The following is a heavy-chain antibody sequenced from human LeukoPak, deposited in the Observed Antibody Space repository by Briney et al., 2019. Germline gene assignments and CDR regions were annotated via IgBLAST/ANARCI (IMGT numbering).Heavy chain of an antibody. CDR2: IKQDGSEE. V-gene: IGHV3-7*05. CDR1: GFTFSSYW. CDR3: ARDPYSSTWSYGMDV. J-gene: IGHJ6*02. D-gene: IGHD6-6*01. Sequence: GGSLRLSCAASGFTFSSYWMSWVRQAQGRGLEWVANIKQDGSEEVYVGSVKGRFTISRDNAKNSLFLQMNTLRAEDTAVYYCARDPYSSTWSYGMDVWGQGTTVTVSS.